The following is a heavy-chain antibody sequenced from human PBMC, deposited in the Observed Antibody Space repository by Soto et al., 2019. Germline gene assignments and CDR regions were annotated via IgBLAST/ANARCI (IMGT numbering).Heavy chain of an antibody. D-gene: IGHD3-10*01. V-gene: IGHV1-69*02. CDR2: IIPIAAIA. CDR1: GGTFSRYT. CDR3: ASGSTIVRGAPSWFDP. Sequence: QVQLVQSGAEVKKPGSSVKVSCKASGGTFSRYTINWVRQAPGQGLEWMGRIIPIAAIANYTQKFQGRVTITVEKSATTAYMELSSLRSDDTAVYYWASGSTIVRGAPSWFDPWGQGTLVTVSS. J-gene: IGHJ5*02.